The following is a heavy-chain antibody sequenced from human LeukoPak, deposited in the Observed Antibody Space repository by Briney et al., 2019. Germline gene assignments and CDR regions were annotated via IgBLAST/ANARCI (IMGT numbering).Heavy chain of an antibody. CDR1: GFTFSSYV. CDR2: ISGDGART. J-gene: IGHJ4*02. V-gene: IGHV3-64*05. CDR3: VFQVQGVVQ. Sequence: PGGSLRLPCSASGFTFSSYVMHWVRQAPGKGLEYVSGISGDGARTYFADSVKGRFTISRDNSKNTLYVQMTSLRTEDTAVYYCVFQVQGVVQWGQGTLVTVSS. D-gene: IGHD3-3*01.